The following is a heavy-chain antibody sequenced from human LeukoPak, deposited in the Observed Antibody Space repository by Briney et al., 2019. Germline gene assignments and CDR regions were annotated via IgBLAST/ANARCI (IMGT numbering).Heavy chain of an antibody. Sequence: PGGSLRLSCAASGFTFSSYDMHWVRQATGKGLEWVSAIGTAGDTYYPGSVKGRFTISRENAKNSLYLQMNSLRAGDTAVYYCARGSNYDFWSGWNYYYGMDVWGQGTTVTVSS. V-gene: IGHV3-13*01. CDR2: IGTAGDT. D-gene: IGHD3-3*01. CDR3: ARGSNYDFWSGWNYYYGMDV. J-gene: IGHJ6*02. CDR1: GFTFSSYD.